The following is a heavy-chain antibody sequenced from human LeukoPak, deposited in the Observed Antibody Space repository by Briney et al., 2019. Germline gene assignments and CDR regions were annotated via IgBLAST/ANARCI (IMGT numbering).Heavy chain of an antibody. CDR1: GFTVSSNY. V-gene: IGHV3-66*02. CDR2: IYSGGST. Sequence: GGSLRLSCAASGFTVSSNYMSWVRQAPGKGLEWASVIYSGGSTYYADSVKGRFTISRDNSKNTLYLQMNSLRAEDTAVYYCARDREGAASGGLLSAFDIWGQGTMVTVSS. J-gene: IGHJ3*02. CDR3: ARDREGAASGGLLSAFDI. D-gene: IGHD6-13*01.